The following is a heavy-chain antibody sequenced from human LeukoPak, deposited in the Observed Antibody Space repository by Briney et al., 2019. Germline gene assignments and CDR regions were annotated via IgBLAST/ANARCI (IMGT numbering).Heavy chain of an antibody. CDR2: LSDAGVRI. Sequence: GGSLRLSCIASGFTFRNYGMSWVRQAPGKGLEWVSGLSDAGVRIFYSDSMKGRFTISRDNSKNTLYLQMDSLRAEDTAVYYCANTHCDSSPIVWNFWGQGTLVTVSS. J-gene: IGHJ4*02. CDR3: ANTHCDSSPIVWNF. CDR1: GFTFRNYG. D-gene: IGHD6-6*01. V-gene: IGHV3-23*01.